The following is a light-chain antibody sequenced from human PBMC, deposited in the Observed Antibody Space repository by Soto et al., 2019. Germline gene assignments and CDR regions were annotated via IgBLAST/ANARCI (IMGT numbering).Light chain of an antibody. CDR3: QHYNSYSEA. CDR2: KAS. V-gene: IGKV1-5*03. CDR1: QSISSW. J-gene: IGKJ1*01. Sequence: DIQMTQSPSTLSASVGARVPITCRASQSISSWLAWYQQNPGKAPKLLIYKASTLKSGVPSRFSGSGSGTEFTLTISSLQPDDFATYYCQHYNSYSEAFGQGTKVDI.